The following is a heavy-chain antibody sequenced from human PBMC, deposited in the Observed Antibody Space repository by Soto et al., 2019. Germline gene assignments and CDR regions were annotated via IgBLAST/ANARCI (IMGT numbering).Heavy chain of an antibody. CDR2: ISGSGGST. V-gene: IGHV3-23*01. CDR3: AKVGFRGPI. J-gene: IGHJ3*02. Sequence: PGGSLRLSCAASGFTFNSFAMNWVRQAPGKGLEWVSGISGSGGSTYFSDSVKGRFTISRDNSKNTLYLQMNSLRAEDTAVYYCAKVGFRGPIWGQGTMVTVSS. CDR1: GFTFNSFA. D-gene: IGHD3-10*01.